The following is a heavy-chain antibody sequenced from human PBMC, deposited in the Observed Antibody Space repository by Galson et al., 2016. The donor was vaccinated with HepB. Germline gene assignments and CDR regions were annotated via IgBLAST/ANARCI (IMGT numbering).Heavy chain of an antibody. Sequence: SLRLSCAASGFTFSTYWMTWVRQAPGKGLEWVAKINQDGTEKYYVGSVEGRFTISRDNAKNSLYLQMHSLRAEDTAVYYCVRDLVDDFRSGLGGWGQGTLVTVSS. D-gene: IGHD3-3*01. CDR1: GFTFSTYW. J-gene: IGHJ4*02. V-gene: IGHV3-7*01. CDR3: VRDLVDDFRSGLGG. CDR2: INQDGTEK.